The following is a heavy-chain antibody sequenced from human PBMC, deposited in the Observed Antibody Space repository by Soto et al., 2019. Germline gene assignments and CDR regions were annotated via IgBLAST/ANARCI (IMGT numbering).Heavy chain of an antibody. CDR1: GGSISSSSYY. J-gene: IGHJ4*02. Sequence: SETLSLTCTVSGGSISSSSYYWGWIRQPPGKGLEWIGSIYYSGSTYYNPSLKSRVTIPVDTSKNQFSLKLSSVTAADTAVYYCARLVAVAGTREFDYWGQGTLVTVSS. D-gene: IGHD6-19*01. CDR3: ARLVAVAGTREFDY. CDR2: IYYSGST. V-gene: IGHV4-39*01.